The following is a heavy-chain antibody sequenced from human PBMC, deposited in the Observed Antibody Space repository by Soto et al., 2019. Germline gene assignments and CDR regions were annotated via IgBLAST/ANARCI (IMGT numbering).Heavy chain of an antibody. Sequence: SETLSLTCAVYGGSFSGYYWSWIRQPPGKGLEWIGEINHSGSTNYNPSLKSRVTISVDTSKNQFSLKLSSVTAADTAVYYCARGFRQQRLYYYYMDVWGKGTTVTVSS. D-gene: IGHD6-13*01. J-gene: IGHJ6*03. CDR3: ARGFRQQRLYYYYMDV. CDR1: GGSFSGYY. CDR2: INHSGST. V-gene: IGHV4-34*01.